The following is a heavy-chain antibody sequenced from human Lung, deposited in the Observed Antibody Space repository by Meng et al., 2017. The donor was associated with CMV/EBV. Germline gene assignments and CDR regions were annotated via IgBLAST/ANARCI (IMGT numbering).Heavy chain of an antibody. Sequence: GGSXRLSCAASGFTFSVYSINWVRQAPGKGLESVLSISSSSSFIYYADSVKGRFTISRDNAENSLSLQMNGLRAEDTAVYYCARESSGSFVLDVWGQGTTVTVSS. J-gene: IGHJ6*02. V-gene: IGHV3-21*01. CDR1: GFTFSVYS. CDR2: ISSSSSFI. CDR3: ARESSGSFVLDV. D-gene: IGHD6-25*01.